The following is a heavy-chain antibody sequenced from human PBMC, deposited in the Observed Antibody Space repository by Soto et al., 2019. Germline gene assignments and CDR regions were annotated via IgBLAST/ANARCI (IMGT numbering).Heavy chain of an antibody. CDR2: LVPVFGKA. V-gene: IGHV1-69*06. CDR3: ARSRGLFAD. D-gene: IGHD3-10*01. CDR1: GGTFSSLA. J-gene: IGHJ4*02. Sequence: GASVKVSCKASGGTFSSLAISWVRQAPLRVLEWMVGLVPVFGKANYAQKFQGRVTITADTYTSTSYMELGSLRSEDTSVYYCARSRGLFADWAQGTVVTFSS.